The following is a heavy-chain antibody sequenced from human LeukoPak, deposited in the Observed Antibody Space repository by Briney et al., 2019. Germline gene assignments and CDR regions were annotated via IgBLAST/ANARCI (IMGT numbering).Heavy chain of an antibody. Sequence: PPETLSLTCTVSGYSISSGYYWGWIRQPPGKGLEWIGSIYHSGSTYYNPSLKSRVTISVDTSKNQFSLKLSSVTAADTAVYYCARDLGIVGASMFDPWGQGTLVTVSS. D-gene: IGHD1-26*01. CDR2: IYHSGST. J-gene: IGHJ5*02. CDR3: ARDLGIVGASMFDP. CDR1: GYSISSGYY. V-gene: IGHV4-38-2*02.